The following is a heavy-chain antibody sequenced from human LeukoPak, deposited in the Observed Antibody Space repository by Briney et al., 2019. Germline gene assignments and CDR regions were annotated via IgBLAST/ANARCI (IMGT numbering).Heavy chain of an antibody. CDR2: IYHSGST. CDR1: GYSISSGYY. D-gene: IGHD5-12*01. CDR3: ARGTDMTPISGYYSFVY. Sequence: SETLSLTCTVSGYSISSGYYWGWIRQPPGKGLEWIGSIYHSGSTYYNPSLKSRVTISVDTSKNQFSLKLNSVTAADTAVYYCARGTDMTPISGYYSFVYWGQGTLVSVSS. V-gene: IGHV4-38-2*02. J-gene: IGHJ4*02.